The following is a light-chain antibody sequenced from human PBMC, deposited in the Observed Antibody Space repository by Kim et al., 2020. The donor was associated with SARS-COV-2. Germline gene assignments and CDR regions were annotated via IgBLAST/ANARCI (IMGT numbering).Light chain of an antibody. CDR3: QQRSDWPLT. CDR2: DAS. Sequence: LSPGERATLSCRASQTVSSFLAWYQQKSGQPPRLLIYDASNRATGIPARFSGSGSGTDFTLTISSLEPEDFAVYYCQQRSDWPLTFGGGTKVDIK. V-gene: IGKV3-11*01. J-gene: IGKJ4*01. CDR1: QTVSSF.